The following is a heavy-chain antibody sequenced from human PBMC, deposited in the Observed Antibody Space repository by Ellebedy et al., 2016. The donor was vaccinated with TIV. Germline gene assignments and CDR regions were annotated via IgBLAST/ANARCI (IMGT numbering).Heavy chain of an antibody. CDR2: IKYDVSEN. CDR3: ARPGKPYAIDY. Sequence: GESLKISCVASGFTFGSYWMSWVRQAAGKGLEWVANIKYDVSENYYVDSVKGRFTISRDNAKNSLYLQMSSLRAEDTAVYYCARPGKPYAIDYWGQGILVTVSS. J-gene: IGHJ4*02. V-gene: IGHV3-7*03. CDR1: GFTFGSYW. D-gene: IGHD2-8*01.